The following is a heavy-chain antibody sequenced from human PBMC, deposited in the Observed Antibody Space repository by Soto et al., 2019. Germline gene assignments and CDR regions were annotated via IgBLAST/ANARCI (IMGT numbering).Heavy chain of an antibody. CDR2: IYNNGRT. CDR1: GGSVYDFY. D-gene: IGHD3-10*02. J-gene: IGHJ4*02. V-gene: IGHV4-59*02. CDR3: ARGHGIYVRFDS. Sequence: QVNLQESGPGRVKPSETLSLTCSVSGGSVYDFYWNWLRQTPGKGLEWIGNIYNNGRTNYNPSLKNRVTISIDTSKNQFSLHLSSVTTADTAMYFCARGHGIYVRFDSWGQGTLVSVSS.